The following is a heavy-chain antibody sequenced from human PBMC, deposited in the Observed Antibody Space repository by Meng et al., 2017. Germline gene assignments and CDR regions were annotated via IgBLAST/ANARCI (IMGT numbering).Heavy chain of an antibody. CDR3: ARDSSGWFHFDY. Sequence: EVQRGGFGGGLVQPGGSLRLSCAASGFTFSSYAMSWVRQAPGKGLEWVSAISGSGGSTYYADSVKGRFTISRDNSKNTLYLQMNSLRAEDTAVYYCARDSSGWFHFDYRGQGTLVTVSS. D-gene: IGHD6-19*01. CDR1: GFTFSSYA. J-gene: IGHJ4*02. V-gene: IGHV3-23*04. CDR2: ISGSGGST.